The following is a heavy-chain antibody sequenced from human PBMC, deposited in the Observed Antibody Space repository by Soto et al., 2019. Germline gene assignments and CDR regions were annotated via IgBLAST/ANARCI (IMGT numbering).Heavy chain of an antibody. CDR2: IYYSGST. CDR1: GVSISSSSYY. D-gene: IGHD3-16*02. CDR3: ASRGSYRYTRPFDI. J-gene: IGHJ3*02. Sequence: SETLSLTCTVSGVSISSSSYYWGWIRQPPGKGLEWIGSIYYSGSTYYNPSLKSRVTISVDTSKNQFSLKLSSVTAADTAVYYCASRGSYRYTRPFDIWGQGTMVTVSS. V-gene: IGHV4-39*01.